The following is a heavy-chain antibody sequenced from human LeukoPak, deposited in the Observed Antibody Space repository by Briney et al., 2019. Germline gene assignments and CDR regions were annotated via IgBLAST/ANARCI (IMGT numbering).Heavy chain of an antibody. D-gene: IGHD1-7*01. V-gene: IGHV3-53*01. Sequence: PGGSLRLSCAASGFTVSSNYMSWVRHAPGKGLEWVSVIYSGGSTYYADSVKGRFTISRDNSKNTLYLQMNSLRAEDTAVYYCARVNWNYGLGAFDIWGQGTMVTVSS. CDR2: IYSGGST. CDR3: ARVNWNYGLGAFDI. CDR1: GFTVSSNY. J-gene: IGHJ3*02.